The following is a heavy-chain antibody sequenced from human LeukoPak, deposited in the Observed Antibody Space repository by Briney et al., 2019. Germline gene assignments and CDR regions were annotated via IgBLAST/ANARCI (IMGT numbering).Heavy chain of an antibody. J-gene: IGHJ3*02. CDR2: ISSRGSTI. CDR3: ARNSRENAFDI. Sequence: GGSLRLSCAASGFTFSDYYMSWIRQAPGRGLEWVSYISSRGSTIYYADSVKGRFTISRDNAKNSLYLQMNSLRAEDTAVYYCARNSRENAFDIWGQGTMVTVSS. V-gene: IGHV3-11*04. D-gene: IGHD6-13*01. CDR1: GFTFSDYY.